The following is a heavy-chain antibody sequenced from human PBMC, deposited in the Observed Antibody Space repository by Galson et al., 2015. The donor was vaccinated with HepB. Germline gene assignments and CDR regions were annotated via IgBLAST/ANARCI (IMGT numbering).Heavy chain of an antibody. V-gene: IGHV3-23*01. Sequence: SLRLSCAASGFTFSYYAMSWVRQAPGKGLEWLPAITPSGVNTYSPDSMKGRFFISKDNSQNTLFLQMNSLRADDTAIYFCAKVFPEKTDGWYRQALYYFDSWGQGTRVTVSS. CDR3: AKVFPEKTDGWYRQALYYFDS. D-gene: IGHD6-19*01. CDR1: GFTFSYYA. CDR2: ITPSGVNT. J-gene: IGHJ4*02.